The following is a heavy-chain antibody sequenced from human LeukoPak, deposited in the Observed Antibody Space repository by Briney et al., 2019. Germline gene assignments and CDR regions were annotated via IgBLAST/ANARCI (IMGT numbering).Heavy chain of an antibody. Sequence: GGSLRLSCAASGFTFSSYWMSWVRQAPGKGLEWVANIKQDGSEKYYVDSVKGRFTISRDNAKNSLYLQMNSLRAEDTAVYYCARVSSRRFPPAFYYDRRNYFDYWGQGTLVTVSS. V-gene: IGHV3-7*01. CDR3: ARVSSRRFPPAFYYDRRNYFDY. CDR1: GFTFSSYW. D-gene: IGHD3-22*01. CDR2: IKQDGSEK. J-gene: IGHJ4*02.